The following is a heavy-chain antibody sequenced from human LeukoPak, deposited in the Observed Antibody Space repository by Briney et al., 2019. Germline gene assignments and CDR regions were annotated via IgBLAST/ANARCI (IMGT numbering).Heavy chain of an antibody. J-gene: IGHJ4*02. CDR3: ARGHCSGGSCPLGH. Sequence: SETLSPTCTVSGGSISSYYWSWIRQPAGKGLEWIGRIYTSGSTNYNPSLKSRVTMSVDTSKNQFSLKLSSVTAADTAVYYCARGHCSGGSCPLGHWGQGTLVTVSP. CDR2: IYTSGST. D-gene: IGHD2-15*01. V-gene: IGHV4-4*07. CDR1: GGSISSYY.